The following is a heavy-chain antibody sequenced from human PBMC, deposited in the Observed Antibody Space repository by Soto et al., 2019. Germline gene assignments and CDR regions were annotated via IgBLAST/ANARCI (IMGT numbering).Heavy chain of an antibody. V-gene: IGHV2-5*02. CDR1: GFSFTTYGVG. D-gene: IGHD2-2*01. J-gene: IGHJ6*04. Sequence: QITLKESGPTLVKPTQTLTLTCTFSGFSFTTYGVGVGWIRQAPGKAPEWLALIYWDDQKTFRSSLESRLTITKDTSKDQVVLTITNMDPVDTATYYCTKKGQYHDSSACGRDCYMDVRGKWTTVTVSS. CDR3: TKKGQYHDSSACGRDCYMDV. CDR2: IYWDDQK.